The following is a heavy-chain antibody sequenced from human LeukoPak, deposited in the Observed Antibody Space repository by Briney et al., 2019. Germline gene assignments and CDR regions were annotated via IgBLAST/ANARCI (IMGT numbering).Heavy chain of an antibody. D-gene: IGHD3-16*01. V-gene: IGHV4-59*01. Sequence: PSETLSLTCAVYGGSFSGYYWSWIRQPPGKGLEWIGYIYYSGSTNYNPSLKSRVTISVDTSKNQFSLKLSSVTAADTAVYYCARMDSFGDYYMDVWGKGTTVTISS. J-gene: IGHJ6*03. CDR1: GGSFSGYY. CDR2: IYYSGST. CDR3: ARMDSFGDYYMDV.